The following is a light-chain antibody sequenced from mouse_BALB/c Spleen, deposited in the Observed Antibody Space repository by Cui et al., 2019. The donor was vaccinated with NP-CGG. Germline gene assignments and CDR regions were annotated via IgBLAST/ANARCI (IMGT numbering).Light chain of an antibody. CDR1: TGTVTTSNY. CDR3: ALWYSNHWV. CDR2: GTN. V-gene: IGLV1*01. Sequence: HAVATQSSLTTTSPGETVTLTCRSSTGTVTTSNYANWVQEKPDHLFTGLMGGTNNRPPGVPARFSGSLIGDKAALTITGAQTEDETIYFCALWYSNHWVFGGGTKLTVL. J-gene: IGLJ1*01.